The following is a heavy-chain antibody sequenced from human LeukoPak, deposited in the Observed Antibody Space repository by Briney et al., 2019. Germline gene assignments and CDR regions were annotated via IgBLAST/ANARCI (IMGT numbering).Heavy chain of an antibody. CDR1: GFTFSSYA. V-gene: IGHV3-23*01. D-gene: IGHD6-19*01. CDR2: ISGSVGST. J-gene: IGHJ4*02. Sequence: GGSLRLSCAASGFTFSSYALSWVRQAPGKELEWVSAISGSVGSTYYADSVKGRFTISRDNSKNTLYLQMNSLRAEDTAVYYCAKESWRGAVAGISGSFDYWGQGTLVTVSS. CDR3: AKESWRGAVAGISGSFDY.